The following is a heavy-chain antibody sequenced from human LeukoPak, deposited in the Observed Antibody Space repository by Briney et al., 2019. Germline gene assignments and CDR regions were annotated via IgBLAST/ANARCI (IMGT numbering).Heavy chain of an antibody. CDR2: IDERIT. Sequence: GGSLRLSCVASGFSFSTQRMHGVRQAPGKGLVWVSYIDERITGYADSVKGRFTISRDNDKNTLYLQMNSLRVEDTAIYYCFREGGDWGQGTLVTVSS. J-gene: IGHJ4*02. CDR1: GFSFSTQR. D-gene: IGHD3-10*01. CDR3: FREGGD. V-gene: IGHV3-74*01.